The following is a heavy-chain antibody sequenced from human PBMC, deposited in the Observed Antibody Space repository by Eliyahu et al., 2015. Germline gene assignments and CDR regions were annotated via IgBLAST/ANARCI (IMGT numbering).Heavy chain of an antibody. CDR1: GFXFSSYA. V-gene: IGHV3-23*01. D-gene: IGHD6-19*01. CDR3: AKDRQWLRPYGMDV. CDR2: ISGSGGST. J-gene: IGHJ6*02. Sequence: EVQLLESGGGLVQPGGSLRLSCAASGFXFSSYAXXWVRQAPGKGVEWVSAISGSGGSTYYADSVKGRFTISRDNSKNTLYLQMNSLRAEDTAVYYCAKDRQWLRPYGMDVWGQGTTVTVSS.